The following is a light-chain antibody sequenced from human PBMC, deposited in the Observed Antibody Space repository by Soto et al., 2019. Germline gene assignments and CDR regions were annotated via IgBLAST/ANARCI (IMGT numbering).Light chain of an antibody. V-gene: IGLV2-14*01. CDR1: SSDVGGYNY. CDR2: EVS. J-gene: IGLJ1*01. Sequence: QSVRTQPACVSLSPGQSITISCTGTSSDVGGYNYVSWYQQHPGKAPKLIIYEVSNRPSGVSNRFSGSKSANTASLTISGLQAEDEADYYCSSYSGSSTPYVFGTGTKVTVL. CDR3: SSYSGSSTPYV.